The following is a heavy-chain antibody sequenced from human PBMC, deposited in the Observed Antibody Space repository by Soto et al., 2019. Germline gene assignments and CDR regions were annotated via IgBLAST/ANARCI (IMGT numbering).Heavy chain of an antibody. CDR2: IIPIFGTA. Sequence: SVKVSCKASGGTFSSYAISWVRQAPGQGLEWMGGIIPIFGTANYAQKFQGRVTITADESTSTAYMELSSLRSEDTAVYYCARDRRPTYYYDSSGYFDGFDYWGQGTLVTVPQ. V-gene: IGHV1-69*13. CDR3: ARDRRPTYYYDSSGYFDGFDY. J-gene: IGHJ4*02. D-gene: IGHD3-22*01. CDR1: GGTFSSYA.